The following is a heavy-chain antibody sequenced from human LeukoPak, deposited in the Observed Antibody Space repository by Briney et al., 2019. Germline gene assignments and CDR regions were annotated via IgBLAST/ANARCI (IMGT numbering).Heavy chain of an antibody. J-gene: IGHJ4*02. Sequence: GGSLRLSCAASGVIFSTYAMSWVRQAPGKGLEWVSVISGSDGSTYYADSVRGRFTISRDNSKNTLYLQMNSLRAEDTAVYYCAKVSVVVVIKALDYWGQGTLVTVSS. CDR3: AKVSVVVVIKALDY. CDR2: ISGSDGST. D-gene: IGHD3-22*01. V-gene: IGHV3-23*01. CDR1: GVIFSTYA.